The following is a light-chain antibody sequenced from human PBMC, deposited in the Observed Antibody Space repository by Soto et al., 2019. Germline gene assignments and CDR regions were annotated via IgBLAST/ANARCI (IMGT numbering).Light chain of an antibody. Sequence: VMTQSPLSLPVTPGEPAAIYCRSSQSLLYSNGYNYLDWYLQKPGQSPQLLIYLGSYRASGVPDRFTGSGSGTDFTLKISRVEAEDVGVYYCMQALQTPFTFGPGTKVDSK. CDR2: LGS. CDR3: MQALQTPFT. CDR1: QSLLYSNGYNY. V-gene: IGKV2-28*01. J-gene: IGKJ3*01.